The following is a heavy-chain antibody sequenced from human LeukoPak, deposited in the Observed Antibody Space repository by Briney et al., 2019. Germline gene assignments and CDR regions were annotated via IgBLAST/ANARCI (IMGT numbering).Heavy chain of an antibody. CDR3: ARGLLDGYTHPAAFDI. CDR1: GGSISSSSYY. D-gene: IGHD5-24*01. V-gene: IGHV4-39*07. CDR2: IYYSGST. J-gene: IGHJ3*02. Sequence: SETLSLTCTVSGGSISSSSYYWGWIRQPPGKGLEWIGSIYYSGSTYYNPSLKSRVTISVDTSKNQFSLKVSSVTAADTAVYYCARGLLDGYTHPAAFDIWGQGTMVTVSS.